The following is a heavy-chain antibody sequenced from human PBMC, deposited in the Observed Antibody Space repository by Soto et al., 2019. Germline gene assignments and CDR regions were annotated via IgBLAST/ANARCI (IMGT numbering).Heavy chain of an antibody. V-gene: IGHV1-2*04. D-gene: IGHD1-26*01. J-gene: IGHJ6*02. CDR2: IDGDSGDT. CDR1: GYTFTNYY. Sequence: QVQLVQSGAEVKKPGASVKVSCKASGYTFTNYYIHWVRQAPGQGLEWMGWIDGDSGDTNYGRKLQGWVTMTRDTSLNTACMELGRLTSDDTAVYYCARTPNNGRAGVYGMDVWGQGTTVTVSS. CDR3: ARTPNNGRAGVYGMDV.